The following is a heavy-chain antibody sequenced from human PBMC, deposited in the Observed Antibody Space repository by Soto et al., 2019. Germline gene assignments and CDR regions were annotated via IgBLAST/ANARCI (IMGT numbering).Heavy chain of an antibody. CDR1: GGSISSYY. CDR3: ARDRRIQLWPRYYYGMDV. Sequence: SETLSLTCTVSGGSISSYYWSWIRQPPGKGLEWIGYIYYSGSTNYNPSLKSRVTISVDTSKNQFSLKLSSVTAADTAVYYCARDRRIQLWPRYYYGMDVWGQGTTVTVSS. CDR2: IYYSGST. D-gene: IGHD5-18*01. J-gene: IGHJ6*02. V-gene: IGHV4-59*01.